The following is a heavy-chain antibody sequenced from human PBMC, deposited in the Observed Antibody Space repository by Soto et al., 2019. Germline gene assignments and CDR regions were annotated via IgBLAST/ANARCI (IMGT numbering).Heavy chain of an antibody. J-gene: IGHJ3*02. CDR1: GFTFSNAW. Sequence: GGSLRLSCAASGFTFSNAWMSWVRQAPGKGLEWVGRIKSKTDGGTTDYAAPVKGRFTISRDDSKNTLYLQMNSLKTEDTAVYYCTTHTAIVVVVAAPYAFDIWGQGTMVTVSS. CDR3: TTHTAIVVVVAAPYAFDI. D-gene: IGHD2-15*01. V-gene: IGHV3-15*01. CDR2: IKSKTDGGTT.